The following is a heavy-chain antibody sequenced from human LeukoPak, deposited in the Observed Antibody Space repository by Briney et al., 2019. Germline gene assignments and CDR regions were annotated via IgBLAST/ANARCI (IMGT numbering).Heavy chain of an antibody. CDR1: GGSISSSSYY. Sequence: SETLSLNCTVSGGSISSSSYYWGWIRQPPWKGLEWIGSIYYSGSTYYNPSLKSRVTISVDTAKNQFSLKLSSVTAADTAVYYCARFSPARAFDYWGQGTLVTVSS. D-gene: IGHD2/OR15-2a*01. V-gene: IGHV4-39*01. CDR3: ARFSPARAFDY. CDR2: IYYSGST. J-gene: IGHJ4*02.